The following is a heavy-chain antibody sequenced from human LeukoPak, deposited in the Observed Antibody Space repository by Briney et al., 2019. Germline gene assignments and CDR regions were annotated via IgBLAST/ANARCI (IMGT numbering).Heavy chain of an antibody. D-gene: IGHD4-17*01. V-gene: IGHV3-23*01. Sequence: GGCLRLSCAASGFSFSSFAMTCVRQAPGKGLEWVSSITGGHYATYNTDSVKGRFTISRDNAKNTLYLQMNSLRADDTAIYYCTKDPNGDYIGAFDPWGQGTLVTVSA. CDR1: GFSFSSFA. CDR3: TKDPNGDYIGAFDP. J-gene: IGHJ5*02. CDR2: ITGGHYAT.